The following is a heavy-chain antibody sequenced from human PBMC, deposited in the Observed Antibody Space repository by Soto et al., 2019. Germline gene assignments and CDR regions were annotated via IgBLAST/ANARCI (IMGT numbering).Heavy chain of an antibody. CDR1: GGSISSYY. CDR3: ARRYGGAFDI. J-gene: IGHJ3*02. D-gene: IGHD3-10*01. V-gene: IGHV4-59*08. CDR2: IYYSRSI. Sequence: QVQLQESGPGLVKPSETLSLTCTVSGGSISSYYWSWIRQPPGKGLEWIGDIYYSRSINYNPSLKSRVTISADTAKNQFSLKLSSVAAADTAVYYCARRYGGAFDIWGQGTMVTVSS.